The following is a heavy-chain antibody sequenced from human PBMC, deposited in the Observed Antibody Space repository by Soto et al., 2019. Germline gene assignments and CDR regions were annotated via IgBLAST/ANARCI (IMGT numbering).Heavy chain of an antibody. J-gene: IGHJ4*02. CDR2: INAGNGNT. Sequence: QVQLVQSGAEVKKPGASVKVSCKASGYTFTSYAMHWVRQAPGQRLEWMGWINAGNGNTKHSQKLQGRVTITTDTSASTAYMELSSLRSEDTAVYYCARDVAAADYWGQGTLVTVSS. CDR1: GYTFTSYA. CDR3: ARDVAAADY. V-gene: IGHV1-3*01. D-gene: IGHD6-13*01.